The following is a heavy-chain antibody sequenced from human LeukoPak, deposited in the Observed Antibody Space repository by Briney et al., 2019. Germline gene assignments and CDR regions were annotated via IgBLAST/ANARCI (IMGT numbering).Heavy chain of an antibody. D-gene: IGHD3-22*01. CDR3: AKGEGSMIVN. CDR1: GFTFDDYA. J-gene: IGHJ4*02. Sequence: GRSLRLSCAASGFTFDDYAMQWVRQAPGKGLEWVSGTIWNSSNIGYANSVKGRFTIARDNAKNSLYLQMNSLRAEDTALYYCAKGEGSMIVNWGQGTLVTVSS. CDR2: TIWNSSNI. V-gene: IGHV3-9*01.